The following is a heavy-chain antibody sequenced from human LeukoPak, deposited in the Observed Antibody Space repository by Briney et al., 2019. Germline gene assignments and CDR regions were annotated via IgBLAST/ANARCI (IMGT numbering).Heavy chain of an antibody. D-gene: IGHD3-16*02. V-gene: IGHV4-59*01. Sequence: PSETLSLTCTVSGGSISSYYCSWIRQPPGQGLELMGYIYYSGSTNYNPSLKRRVTISVDTSKNQFSLKLSCVTAADTDVYLCARYYVWGSYRSFGAFDIWGQGTMVTVSS. CDR1: GGSISSYY. J-gene: IGHJ3*02. CDR2: IYYSGST. CDR3: ARYYVWGSYRSFGAFDI.